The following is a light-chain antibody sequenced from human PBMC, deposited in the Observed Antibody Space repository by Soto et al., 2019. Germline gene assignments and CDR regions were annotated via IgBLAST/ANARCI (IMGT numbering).Light chain of an antibody. CDR3: QQYNSYIT. CDR2: AAS. Sequence: DIQMTQSPSILSASVGDRVTITCRASQSISSWLAWYQQKPGKAPKLLIYAASTLESGVPSRFSGSGSETEFTLTVSSLQPDDSATYYCQQYNSYITFGQGTRLEIK. CDR1: QSISSW. J-gene: IGKJ5*01. V-gene: IGKV1-5*01.